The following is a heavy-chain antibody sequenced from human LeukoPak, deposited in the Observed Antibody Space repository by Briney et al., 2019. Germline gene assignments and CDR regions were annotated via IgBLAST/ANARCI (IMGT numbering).Heavy chain of an antibody. CDR2: IYYSGST. V-gene: IGHV4-61*01. CDR1: GGSVSSGSYY. Sequence: SETLSLTCTVSGGSVSSGSYYGSWIRQPPGEGLEWIGYIYYSGSTNYNPSLKSRVTISVDTSKNQFSLKLSSVTAADTAVYYCARDASILTGYPLGSFDYWGQGTLVTVSS. CDR3: ARDASILTGYPLGSFDY. D-gene: IGHD3-9*01. J-gene: IGHJ4*02.